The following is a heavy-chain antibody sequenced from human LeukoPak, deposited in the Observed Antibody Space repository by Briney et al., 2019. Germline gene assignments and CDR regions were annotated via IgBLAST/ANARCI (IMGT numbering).Heavy chain of an antibody. CDR1: SGSINNYC. J-gene: IGHJ3*02. V-gene: IGHV4-59*08. CDR3: ARGPANAPRSAPDI. D-gene: IGHD2-2*01. CDR2: IHCTGGT. Sequence: SETLSLTCTVPSGSINNYCWSWIRQPPGKGLEWIGYIHCTGGTNYNPSLKSRVTISMDPSKSQLSLKLSSVTAADTAVYYCARGPANAPRSAPDIWGQGTMVIVSS.